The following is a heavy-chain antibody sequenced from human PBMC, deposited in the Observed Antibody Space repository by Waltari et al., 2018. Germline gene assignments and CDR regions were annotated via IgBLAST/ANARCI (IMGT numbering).Heavy chain of an antibody. CDR2: ISYDGSNK. D-gene: IGHD4-17*01. CDR3: AIPPGTTMYYYMDV. Sequence: QVQLVESGGGVVQPGRSLRLSCPASGFTFSSYAMHWVRPAPGKGLEWVAVISYDGSNKYYADSVKGRFTISRDNSKNTLYLQMNSLRAEDTAVYYCAIPPGTTMYYYMDVWGKGTTVTISS. CDR1: GFTFSSYA. J-gene: IGHJ6*03. V-gene: IGHV3-30-3*01.